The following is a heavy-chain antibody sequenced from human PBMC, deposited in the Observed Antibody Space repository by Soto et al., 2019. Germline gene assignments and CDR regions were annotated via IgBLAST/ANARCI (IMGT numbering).Heavy chain of an antibody. CDR3: ARAPRGGSFLYFEY. D-gene: IGHD2-15*01. Sequence: SETLSLTCTVSGGSISSYYWSWIRQPPGKGLEWIGYVYYSGSTNYNPSLKSRLTISVDTSKNQFSLQLSSVTAADTAVYHCARAPRGGSFLYFEYWGQGTLVTVSS. J-gene: IGHJ4*02. CDR2: VYYSGST. V-gene: IGHV4-59*01. CDR1: GGSISSYY.